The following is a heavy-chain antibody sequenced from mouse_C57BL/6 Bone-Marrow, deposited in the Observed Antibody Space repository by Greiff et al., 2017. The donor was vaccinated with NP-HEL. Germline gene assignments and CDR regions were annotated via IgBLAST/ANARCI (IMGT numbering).Heavy chain of an antibody. V-gene: IGHV14-4*01. J-gene: IGHJ4*01. D-gene: IGHD1-1*01. Sequence: EVQLQESGAELVRPGASVKLSCTVSGFNIKDDYMHWVKQRPEQGLEWIGWLDPENGDTEYASKFQGKATITADTSSNTAYLQLSSLTSEDTAVYYCTTSGSSHYAMDYWGQGTSVTVSS. CDR2: LDPENGDT. CDR1: GFNIKDDY. CDR3: TTSGSSHYAMDY.